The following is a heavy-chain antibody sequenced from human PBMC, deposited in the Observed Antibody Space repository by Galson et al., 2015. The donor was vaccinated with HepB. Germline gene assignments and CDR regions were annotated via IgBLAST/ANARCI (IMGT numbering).Heavy chain of an antibody. Sequence: SLRLSCAASGFTFSSCPMAWVRQAPGKGLEWVSSITSTGGSTYYADSVKGRFTISRDNSKNTLYLQMNSLRAEDTAGYHCAKGLSTVTTLDYWGQGTLVTVSS. CDR2: ITSTGGST. D-gene: IGHD4-11*01. J-gene: IGHJ4*02. CDR3: AKGLSTVTTLDY. V-gene: IGHV3-23*01. CDR1: GFTFSSCP.